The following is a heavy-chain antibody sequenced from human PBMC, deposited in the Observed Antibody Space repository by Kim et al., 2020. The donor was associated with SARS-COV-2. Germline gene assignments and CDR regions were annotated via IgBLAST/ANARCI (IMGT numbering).Heavy chain of an antibody. V-gene: IGHV3-30-3*01. J-gene: IGHJ4*02. CDR2: IAFDGGNK. Sequence: GGSLRLSCAASGFTFSSCAMHWLRQAPGKGLEWVTVIAFDGGNKFYADSVKGRFTISRDNSKNTLSLQMNSLRPEDTAVYYCARQDCSGGKCYLDFWGQGILVTVSS. CDR1: GFTFSSCA. D-gene: IGHD2-15*01. CDR3: ARQDCSGGKCYLDF.